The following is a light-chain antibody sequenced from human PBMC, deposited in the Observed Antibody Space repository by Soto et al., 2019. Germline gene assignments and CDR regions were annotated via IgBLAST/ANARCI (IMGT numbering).Light chain of an antibody. V-gene: IGKV1-5*03. Sequence: DIAMPQSPSNLSAFVGDRVTITCRASQRTSGWLAWYQQKTGKAPKLLISKASSLESGVPSRFSGSGSETEFPLTISSLQPDDSATDYCQQYNSLYTFGQVTKVDIK. CDR1: QRTSGW. J-gene: IGKJ2*01. CDR2: KAS. CDR3: QQYNSLYT.